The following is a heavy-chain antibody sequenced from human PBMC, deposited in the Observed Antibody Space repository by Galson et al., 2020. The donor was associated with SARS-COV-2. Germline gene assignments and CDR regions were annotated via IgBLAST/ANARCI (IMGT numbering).Heavy chain of an antibody. CDR2: INPNSGGT. J-gene: IGHJ6*02. CDR1: GYTFTGYY. Sequence: ASEKVPCKASGYTFTGYYMHWVRQAPGQGLEWMGWINPNSGGTNYAQKFQGRVTMTRDTSISTAYMELSRLRSDDTAVYYCARGMYSSTKTYYYYYYGMDGGGQGTTVTVSS. CDR3: ARGMYSSTKTYYYYYYGMDG. V-gene: IGHV1-2*02. D-gene: IGHD2-2*01.